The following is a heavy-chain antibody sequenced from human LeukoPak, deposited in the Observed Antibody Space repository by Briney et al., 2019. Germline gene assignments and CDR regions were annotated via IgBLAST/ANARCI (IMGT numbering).Heavy chain of an antibody. J-gene: IGHJ1*01. V-gene: IGHV1-46*01. Sequence: ASVKVSCKASGYTFTSYYMHWVRQAPGQGLEWMGIINPSGGSTSYAQKFQGRVTMTRDTSISTAYMELSRLRSDDTAVYYCAREQQLALQHWGQGTLVTVSS. D-gene: IGHD6-13*01. CDR1: GYTFTSYY. CDR3: AREQQLALQH. CDR2: INPSGGST.